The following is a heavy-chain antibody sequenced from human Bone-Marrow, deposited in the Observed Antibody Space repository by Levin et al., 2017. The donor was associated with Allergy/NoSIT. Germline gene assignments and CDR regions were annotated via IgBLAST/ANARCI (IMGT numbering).Heavy chain of an antibody. Sequence: PSETLSLTCADSGFTFSNYIMHWVRQAPGKGLEWVTVISSDGSNKHYADTVKGRFTISRDNSKNTLYLQMNSLRGEDTAVYYCATAGESGSYFDNWGQGTLVTVSS. J-gene: IGHJ4*02. CDR3: ATAGESGSYFDN. D-gene: IGHD1-26*01. CDR2: ISSDGSNK. V-gene: IGHV3-30*04. CDR1: GFTFSNYI.